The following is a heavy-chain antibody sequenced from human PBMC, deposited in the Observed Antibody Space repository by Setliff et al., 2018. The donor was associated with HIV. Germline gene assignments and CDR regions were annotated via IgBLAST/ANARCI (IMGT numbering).Heavy chain of an antibody. Sequence: SVKVSCKASGGTFGASGINWVRQAPGQGFEWMGTIILAFNVIKYAQKFQGRVTITADESARTAFMEMRSLKSDDTAIYYCASGIRGLIRTDYYYGMEVWGKGTTVTVSS. CDR3: ASGIRGLIRTDYYYGMEV. CDR2: IILAFNVI. J-gene: IGHJ6*04. D-gene: IGHD3-10*01. CDR1: GGTFGASG. V-gene: IGHV1-69*13.